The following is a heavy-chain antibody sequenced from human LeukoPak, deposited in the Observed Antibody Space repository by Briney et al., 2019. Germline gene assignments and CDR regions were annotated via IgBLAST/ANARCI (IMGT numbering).Heavy chain of an antibody. CDR3: AKGVYGDYVDLSFYFDY. V-gene: IGHV3-9*01. CDR1: GCIFVEYV. CDR2: ICWNSGNI. J-gene: IGHJ4*02. Sequence: GRSLRVSCVASGCIFVEYVMYAVRQALGKGLEWVSGICWNSGNISYEESVKGRFTISTEHAKNSLYLQMNCMRAEETALYYCAKGVYGDYVDLSFYFDYWGQGTLVTVSS. D-gene: IGHD4-17*01.